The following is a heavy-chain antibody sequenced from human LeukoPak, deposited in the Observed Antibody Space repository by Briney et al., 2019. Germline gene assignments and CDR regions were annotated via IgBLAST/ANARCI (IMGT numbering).Heavy chain of an antibody. J-gene: IGHJ4*02. CDR2: TRNRANSYTT. D-gene: IGHD1-26*01. V-gene: IGHV3-72*01. CDR3: ARASMRGSLYYFDS. CDR1: GFTFSDHY. Sequence: PGGSLRLSCAASGFTFSDHYMDCVPQAPGRGLEGVGHTRNRANSYTTEYAAWVKGRFTSPRESFKISLHMQIYSLKTEDTGVYYCARASMRGSLYYFDSSGQGTLVTVSS.